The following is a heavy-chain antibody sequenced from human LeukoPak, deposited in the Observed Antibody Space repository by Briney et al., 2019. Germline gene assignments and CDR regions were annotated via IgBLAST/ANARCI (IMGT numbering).Heavy chain of an antibody. CDR1: GYTFTNYD. V-gene: IGHV1-8*03. CDR2: MNPNSGDT. D-gene: IGHD2-15*01. J-gene: IGHJ4*02. CDR3: ARSGFGGGLYFDY. Sequence: ASVKVSCKASGYTFTNYDINWVRQASGQGLEWVGWMNPNSGDTGYAQKYQGRVTFTRDTSISTAYMELSNLRSEDTAIYYCARSGFGGGLYFDYWGQGTLVTDSS.